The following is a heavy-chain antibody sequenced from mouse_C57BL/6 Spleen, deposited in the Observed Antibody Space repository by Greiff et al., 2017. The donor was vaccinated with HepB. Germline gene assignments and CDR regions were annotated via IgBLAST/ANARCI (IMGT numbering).Heavy chain of an antibody. CDR1: GYAFSSYW. CDR3: ARRLGSSGYVGAMDY. Sequence: VQLQESGAELVKPGASVKISCKASGYAFSSYWMNWVKQRPGKGLEWIGQIYPGDGDTNYNGKFKGKATLTADKSSSTAYMQLSSLTSEDSAVYFCARRLGSSGYVGAMDYWGQGTSVTVSS. J-gene: IGHJ4*01. D-gene: IGHD3-2*02. CDR2: IYPGDGDT. V-gene: IGHV1-80*01.